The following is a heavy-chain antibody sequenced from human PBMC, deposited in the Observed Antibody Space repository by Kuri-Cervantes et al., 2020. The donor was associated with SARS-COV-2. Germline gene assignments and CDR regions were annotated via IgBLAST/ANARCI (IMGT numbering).Heavy chain of an antibody. V-gene: IGHV3-21*01. CDR1: GFSFSYYN. CDR3: ARSPGDGDYDPFDY. J-gene: IGHJ4*02. Sequence: GGSLRLSCAASGFSFSYYNMNWVRQAPGKGLEWVSSITRSSVYISYADSLKGRFTISRDNAKNSLYLQMNSLRAEDTAVYYCARSPGDGDYDPFDYWGQGTLVTVSS. CDR2: ITRSSVYI. D-gene: IGHD4-17*01.